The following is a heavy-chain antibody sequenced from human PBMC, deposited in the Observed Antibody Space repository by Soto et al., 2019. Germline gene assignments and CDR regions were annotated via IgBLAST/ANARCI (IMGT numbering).Heavy chain of an antibody. J-gene: IGHJ4*02. CDR3: AGEFDGSYRFDY. D-gene: IGHD3-16*02. CDR1: GASIRIYQ. CDR2: IHHRGHT. V-gene: IGHV4-59*01. Sequence: SETLSLTFNVSGASIRIYQWRWILQPPGKGLEWIGYIHHRGHTIYNTSFKSRVNISVDTSQNQFSLRLTSVVAADTAVYYCAGEFDGSYRFDYWGQGTPVTVSS.